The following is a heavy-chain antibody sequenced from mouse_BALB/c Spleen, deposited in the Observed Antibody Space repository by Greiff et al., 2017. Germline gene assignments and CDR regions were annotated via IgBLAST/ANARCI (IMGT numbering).Heavy chain of an antibody. CDR3: AREDRYDDSLDY. Sequence: VQLQQSGPELVKPGASVKMSCKASGYTFTDYSMTWVKQSHGKSLEWIGDINPNNGDTFYNQKFKGKATLTVDNASSTAYMQLNSLTSEDSAVYYCAREDRYDDSLDYWGQGTTVTVSS. D-gene: IGHD2-14*01. J-gene: IGHJ4*01. V-gene: IGHV1-26*01. CDR1: GYTFTDYS. CDR2: INPNNGDT.